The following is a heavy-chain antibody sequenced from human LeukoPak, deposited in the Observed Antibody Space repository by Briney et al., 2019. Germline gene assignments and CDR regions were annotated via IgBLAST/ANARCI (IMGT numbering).Heavy chain of an antibody. Sequence: PSETLSLTCAVYGGSFSGYYWSWIRQPPGKGLEWIGEINHSGSTNYNPSLKSRVTISVDTSKNQFSLKLSSVTAADTAVYYCARDTVGIAAAAPLTRFDPWGQGILVTVSS. CDR1: GGSFSGYY. J-gene: IGHJ5*02. CDR3: ARDTVGIAAAAPLTRFDP. CDR2: INHSGST. V-gene: IGHV4-34*01. D-gene: IGHD6-13*01.